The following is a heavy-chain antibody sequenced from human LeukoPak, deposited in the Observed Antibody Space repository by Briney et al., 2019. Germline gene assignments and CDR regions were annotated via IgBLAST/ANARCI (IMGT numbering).Heavy chain of an antibody. CDR2: INWNGGRT. J-gene: IGHJ3*01. V-gene: IGHV3-20*04. CDR3: ARDLHINVVTPGSTGLDS. CDR1: GLTFDDHG. D-gene: IGHD4-23*01. Sequence: PGGSLRLSCEAYGLTFDDHGMSWVRQAPGKGLEWVAGINWNGGRTGYAESLKGRFTISRDNAKSSLFLQMDSLRAEDTALYYCARDLHINVVTPGSTGLDSWGQGTMVTVSS.